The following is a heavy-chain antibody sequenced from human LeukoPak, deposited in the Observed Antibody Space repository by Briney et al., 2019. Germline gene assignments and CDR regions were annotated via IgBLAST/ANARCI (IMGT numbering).Heavy chain of an antibody. D-gene: IGHD3-22*01. CDR2: ISGTGGST. V-gene: IGHV3-23*01. CDR3: AKVLDSSGYYPSDR. J-gene: IGHJ5*02. Sequence: GGSLRLSCAASGFAFTNYAMTWVRQAPGEGLEWVSTISGTGGSTYYAPSLKGRLTVSRDNSKNTLYLRLGSLRAGDTAVYYCAKVLDSSGYYPSDRWGQGTLVIVSS. CDR1: GFAFTNYA.